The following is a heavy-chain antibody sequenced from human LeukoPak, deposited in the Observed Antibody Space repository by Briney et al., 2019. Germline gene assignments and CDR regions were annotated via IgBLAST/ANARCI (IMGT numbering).Heavy chain of an antibody. D-gene: IGHD1-26*01. CDR2: IYYSGST. CDR3: ARGLGGSYLFDY. Sequence: SETLSLTCTVSGGSISSYYWSWIRQPPGKGLEWIGYIYYSGSTNYNPSLKSRVTISVDTSKNQFSLKLSSVTAADTAVYYCARGLGGSYLFDYWGQGILVTVSS. CDR1: GGSISSYY. J-gene: IGHJ4*02. V-gene: IGHV4-59*01.